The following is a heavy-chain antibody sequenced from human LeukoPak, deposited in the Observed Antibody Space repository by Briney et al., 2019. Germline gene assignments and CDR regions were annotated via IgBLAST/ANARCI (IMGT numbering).Heavy chain of an antibody. Sequence: ASVKVSCKASGFTFTSSAVQWVRQARGQRLEWIGWIVVGSGNTNYAQKFQERVTITRDMSTSTAYMELSSLRSEDTAVYYCAAAKSSSWYGTIDFWGQGTLVTVSS. V-gene: IGHV1-58*01. CDR2: IVVGSGNT. J-gene: IGHJ4*02. CDR1: GFTFTSSA. CDR3: AAAKSSSWYGTIDF. D-gene: IGHD6-13*01.